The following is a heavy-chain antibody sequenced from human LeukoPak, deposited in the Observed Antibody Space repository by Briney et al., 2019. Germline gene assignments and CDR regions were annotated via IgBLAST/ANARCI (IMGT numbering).Heavy chain of an antibody. CDR3: ARVRVPAAISWFDP. CDR2: IYYSGST. J-gene: IGHJ5*02. Sequence: PSETLSLTCTVSGGSISSYYWSWIRQPPGKGLEWIGYIYYSGSTNYNPSLKSRVTISVDTSKNQFSLKLNSVTAADTAVYYCARVRVPAAISWFDPWGQGTLVTVSS. CDR1: GGSISSYY. D-gene: IGHD2-2*01. V-gene: IGHV4-59*01.